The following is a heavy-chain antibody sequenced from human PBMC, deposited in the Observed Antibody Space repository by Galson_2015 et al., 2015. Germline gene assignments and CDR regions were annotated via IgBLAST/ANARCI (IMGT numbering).Heavy chain of an antibody. Sequence: YAAPVKGRFTISRDDSKNTLYLQMNSLKTEDTAVYYCTTAPSGDYYDSSGYYYVGDYWGQGTLVTVSS. V-gene: IGHV3-15*01. CDR3: TTAPSGDYYDSSGYYYVGDY. J-gene: IGHJ4*02. D-gene: IGHD3-22*01.